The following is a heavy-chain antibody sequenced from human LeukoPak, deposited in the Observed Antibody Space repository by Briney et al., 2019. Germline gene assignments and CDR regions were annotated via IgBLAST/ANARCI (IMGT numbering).Heavy chain of an antibody. CDR2: ISSNSGSI. Sequence: GGSLRLSCAASGFTFDDYAMHWVRQAPGKGREWVSGISSNSGSISYADSVKGRFTISRDNAKNSLYLQMNRVRAEDAALYYCAKDETDIVVVPAAPPTYYYYYYMDVWGKGTTVTVSS. D-gene: IGHD2-2*01. V-gene: IGHV3-9*01. CDR3: AKDETDIVVVPAAPPTYYYYYYMDV. CDR1: GFTFDDYA. J-gene: IGHJ6*03.